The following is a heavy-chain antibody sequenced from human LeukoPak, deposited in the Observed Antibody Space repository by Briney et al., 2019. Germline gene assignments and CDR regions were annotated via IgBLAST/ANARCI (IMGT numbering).Heavy chain of an antibody. CDR2: INWNGGST. CDR3: AKVASNYDFDY. CDR1: GFTFGDHA. Sequence: GGSLRLSCTASGFTFGDHALSWVRQTPGKGLEWVSGINWNGGSTGYADSVKGRFTISRDNANNSLYLQMNSLRAEDTALYYCAKVASNYDFDYWGQGTLVTVSS. D-gene: IGHD4-11*01. V-gene: IGHV3-20*04. J-gene: IGHJ4*02.